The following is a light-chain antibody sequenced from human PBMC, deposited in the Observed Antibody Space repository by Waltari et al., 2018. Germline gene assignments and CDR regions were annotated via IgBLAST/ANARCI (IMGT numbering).Light chain of an antibody. CDR2: AAS. CDR3: QQYGSSVMYT. V-gene: IGKV3-20*01. J-gene: IGKJ2*01. CDR1: QSLSRSR. Sequence: EVVLTQSPGTLSLSPGESATLSCRASQSLSRSRLAWYQQKPGQAPRLLMYAASRRATGIPDRFSGSGTGTDFSLTVSRVEPEDSAVYYCQQYGSSVMYTFGQGTKLEIQ.